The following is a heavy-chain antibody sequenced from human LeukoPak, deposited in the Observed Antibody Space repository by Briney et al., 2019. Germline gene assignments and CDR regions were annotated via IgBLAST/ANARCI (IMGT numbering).Heavy chain of an antibody. CDR2: INPSGGST. D-gene: IGHD2-21*02. CDR1: GYTFTSYY. Sequence: ASVRVSCKASGYTFTSYYMHWVRQAPGQGLEWMGIINPSGGSTSYAQKFQGRVTMTRDMSTSTVYMELSSLRSEDTAVYYCARGVTGGNWFDPWGQGTLVTVSS. J-gene: IGHJ5*02. V-gene: IGHV1-46*01. CDR3: ARGVTGGNWFDP.